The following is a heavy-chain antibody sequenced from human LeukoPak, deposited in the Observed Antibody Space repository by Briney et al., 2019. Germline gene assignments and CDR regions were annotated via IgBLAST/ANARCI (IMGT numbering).Heavy chain of an antibody. CDR3: ASLCSGGSCYQYYFDY. J-gene: IGHJ4*02. D-gene: IGHD2-15*01. CDR1: GYTFTSYY. CDR2: IIPIFGTA. V-gene: IGHV1-69*06. Sequence: SVKVSCKASGYTFTSYYIHWVRQAPGQGLEWMGGIIPIFGTANYAQKFQGRVTITADKSTSTAYMELSSLRSEDTAVYYCASLCSGGSCYQYYFDYWGQGTLVTVSS.